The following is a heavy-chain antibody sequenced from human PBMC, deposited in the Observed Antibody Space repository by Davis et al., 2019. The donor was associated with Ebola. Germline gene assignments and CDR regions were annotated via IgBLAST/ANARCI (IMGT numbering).Heavy chain of an antibody. D-gene: IGHD1-1*01. CDR2: SRGRGGST. CDR3: AKGDLVAGTTFGAFHL. J-gene: IGHJ3*01. Sequence: RGSLRLACPAAGFTFSSYARGWVRPAPGKGLGWVSASRGRGGSTYYADSVKGRFTISRDNSKNTLYLQMTSLRAEDTAVYYCAKGDLVAGTTFGAFHLWGQGTMVTVSS. V-gene: IGHV3-23*01. CDR1: GFTFSSYA.